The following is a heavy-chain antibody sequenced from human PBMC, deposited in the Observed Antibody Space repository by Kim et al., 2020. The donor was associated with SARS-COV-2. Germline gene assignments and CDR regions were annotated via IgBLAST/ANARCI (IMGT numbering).Heavy chain of an antibody. CDR2: IYYSGST. D-gene: IGHD4-17*01. J-gene: IGHJ4*02. CDR3: ARESRDYGGNSYFDY. CDR1: GGSISSSSYY. Sequence: SETLSLTCTVSGGSISSSSYYWGWIRQPPGKGLEWIGSIYYSGSTYYNPSLKSRVTISVDTSKNQFSLKLSSVTAADTAVYYCARESRDYGGNSYFDYWGQGTLVTVSS. V-gene: IGHV4-39*07.